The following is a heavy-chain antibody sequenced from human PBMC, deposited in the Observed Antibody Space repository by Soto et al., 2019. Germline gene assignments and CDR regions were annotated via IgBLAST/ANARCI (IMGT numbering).Heavy chain of an antibody. CDR2: IYPGESET. CDR1: GYSFGSYW. V-gene: IGHV5-51*03. J-gene: IGHJ4*02. CDR3: ARRGSGWSLFEY. Sequence: EVQLVQSGTEVKKPGESLRISCKGSGYSFGSYWIGWVRQMPGKGLEWMGIIYPGESETRYSPAFQGEVTISADKSISTAFLQWSSLKASDTAIYYCARRGSGWSLFEYWGQGTLVTVSS. D-gene: IGHD6-19*01.